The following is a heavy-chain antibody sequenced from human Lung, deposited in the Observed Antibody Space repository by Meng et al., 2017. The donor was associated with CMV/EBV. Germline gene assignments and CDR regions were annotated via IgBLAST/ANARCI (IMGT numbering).Heavy chain of an antibody. CDR3: AGYTSSSYGLGF. V-gene: IGHV3-48*02. J-gene: IGHJ6*02. Sequence: GESLKISCEASGFTFRRYNMNWVRQAPGKGLEWVSYISFSSSIIHYADSVKGRFTISRDNARDSLYLQMNSLRDEDTAVYFCAGYTSSSYGLGFWGQGTTVTVSS. CDR1: GFTFRRYN. CDR2: ISFSSSII. D-gene: IGHD3-16*02.